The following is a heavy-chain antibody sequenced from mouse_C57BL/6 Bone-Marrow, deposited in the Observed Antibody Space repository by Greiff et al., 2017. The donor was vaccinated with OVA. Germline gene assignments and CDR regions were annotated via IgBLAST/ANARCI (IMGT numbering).Heavy chain of an antibody. CDR2: IYPRSGKT. CDR1: GYTFTSYG. J-gene: IGHJ4*01. Sequence: QVQLQQSGAELARPGASVKLSCKASGYTFTSYGISWVKQRTGQGLEWIGEIYPRSGKTYYNEKFKGKATLTADKSSSTAYMELRSLTSEDSAVYFCALTAQATYYYAMDYWGQGTSVTVSS. CDR3: ALTAQATYYYAMDY. D-gene: IGHD3-2*02. V-gene: IGHV1-81*01.